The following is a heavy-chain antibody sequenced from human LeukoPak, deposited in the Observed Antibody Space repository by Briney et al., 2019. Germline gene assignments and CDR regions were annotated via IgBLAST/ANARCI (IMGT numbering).Heavy chain of an antibody. D-gene: IGHD2-15*01. J-gene: IGHJ6*02. CDR3: ARDKLVGSYYCYGMDV. Sequence: PSETLSLTCTVSGGSISSYYWSWIRQPPGKGLEWIGYIYYSGSTNYNPSLKSRVTISVDTSKNQFSLKLSSVTAADTAVYYCARDKLVGSYYCYGMDVWGQGTTVTVSS. V-gene: IGHV4-59*01. CDR1: GGSISSYY. CDR2: IYYSGST.